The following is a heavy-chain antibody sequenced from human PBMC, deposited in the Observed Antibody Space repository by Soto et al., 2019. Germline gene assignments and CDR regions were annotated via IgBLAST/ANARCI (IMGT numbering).Heavy chain of an antibody. CDR1: GYTFTGYY. J-gene: IGHJ6*02. CDR2: INPNSGGT. D-gene: IGHD6-6*01. V-gene: IGHV1-2*04. CDR3: ARWTYSSSSGAMDV. Sequence: QVQLVQSGAEVKKPGASVKVSCKASGYTFTGYYMHWVRQAPRQGLAWMGWINPNSGGTNYAQNFQCWVTMTRDTYISTAYMELSRLRSDDTAVYYCARWTYSSSSGAMDVWAQGTTVTVSS.